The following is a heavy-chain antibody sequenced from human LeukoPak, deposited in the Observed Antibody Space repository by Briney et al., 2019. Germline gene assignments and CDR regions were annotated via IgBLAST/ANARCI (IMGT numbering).Heavy chain of an antibody. CDR2: INHSGST. CDR1: GGSFSGYY. CDR3: ARPHLRRGVHAFDI. J-gene: IGHJ3*02. D-gene: IGHD3-3*01. V-gene: IGHV4-34*01. Sequence: PSETLSLTCAVYGGSFSGYYWSWIRQPPGEGLEWIGEINHSGSTNYNPSLKSRVTISVDTSKNQFSLKLSSVTAADTAVYYCARPHLRRGVHAFDIWGQGTMVTVSS.